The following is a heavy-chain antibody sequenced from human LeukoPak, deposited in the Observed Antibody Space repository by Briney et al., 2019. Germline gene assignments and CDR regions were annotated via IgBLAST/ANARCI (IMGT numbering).Heavy chain of an antibody. CDR3: ARTYSSSSYSPFDY. CDR1: GFTFDDYA. V-gene: IGHV3-9*01. D-gene: IGHD6-13*01. CDR2: ISWNSGSI. Sequence: GGSLRLSCAASGFTFDDYAMRWVRQAPGKGLEWVSGISWNSGSIGYADSVKGRFTISRDNSKNTLYLQMNSLRAEDTAVYYCARTYSSSSYSPFDYWGQGTLVTVSS. J-gene: IGHJ4*02.